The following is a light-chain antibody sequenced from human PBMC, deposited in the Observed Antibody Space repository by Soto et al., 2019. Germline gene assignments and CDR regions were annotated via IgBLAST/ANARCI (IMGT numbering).Light chain of an antibody. J-gene: IGLJ3*02. CDR2: EGN. Sequence: SALTQPASVSGSLGQSITISCTGTSSDVGSYNLVSWYQQHPGEAPKPIIYEGNKRPSGVSNRFSASKSVYTASLTISGLQAEDEADYYCCSYAGGSTWVFGGGTKVTVL. CDR3: CSYAGGSTWV. CDR1: SSDVGSYNL. V-gene: IGLV2-23*01.